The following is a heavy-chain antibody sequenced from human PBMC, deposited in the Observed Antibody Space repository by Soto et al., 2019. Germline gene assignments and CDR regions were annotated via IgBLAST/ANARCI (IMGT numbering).Heavy chain of an antibody. CDR3: ASVRGGYYCPMDV. CDR1: GVSISSSNW. J-gene: IGHJ6*02. V-gene: IGHV4-4*02. D-gene: IGHD3-10*02. Sequence: SETLSLTCAVYGVSISSSNWWSWVRQPPGKGLEWIGEIYHSGSTNYNPSLKSRVTISVDKSKNQFSLKLSSVTAADTAVYYCASVRGGYYCPMDVWGQGTTVT. CDR2: IYHSGST.